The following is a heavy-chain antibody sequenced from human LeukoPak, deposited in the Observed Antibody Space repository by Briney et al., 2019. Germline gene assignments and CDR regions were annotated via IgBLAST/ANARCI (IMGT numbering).Heavy chain of an antibody. J-gene: IGHJ5*02. Sequence: SETLSLTCAVYGGSFSGYYWSWIRQPPGKGLEWIGEINHSGSTNYNPSLKSRVTISVDTSKNQFSLKLSSVTAAETAVYYCARSRGRMVRGVNRRFAPWGQGTLVTVSS. D-gene: IGHD3-10*01. CDR3: ARSRGRMVRGVNRRFAP. CDR1: GGSFSGYY. V-gene: IGHV4-34*01. CDR2: INHSGST.